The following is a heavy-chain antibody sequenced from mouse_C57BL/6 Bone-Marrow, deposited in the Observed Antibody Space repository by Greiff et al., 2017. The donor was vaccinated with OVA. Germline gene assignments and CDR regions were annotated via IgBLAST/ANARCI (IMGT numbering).Heavy chain of an antibody. CDR1: GFTFSSYA. V-gene: IGHV5-9-1*02. J-gene: IGHJ3*01. CDR2: ISSGGDYI. Sequence: EVKLVESGEGLVKPGGSLKLSCAASGFTFSSYAMSWVRQTPETRLEWVAYISSGGDYIYYADTVKGRFTISRDNARNTLSLQMSRLKSEDTAMDYCTRDRYGSSPAWFAYWGQGTLVTVSA. CDR3: TRDRYGSSPAWFAY. D-gene: IGHD1-1*01.